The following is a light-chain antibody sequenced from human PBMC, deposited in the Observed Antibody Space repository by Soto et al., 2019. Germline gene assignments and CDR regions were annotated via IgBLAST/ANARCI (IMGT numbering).Light chain of an antibody. J-gene: IGLJ2*01. CDR1: ALPNQY. CDR3: QSADSSGTYVV. Sequence: SYELTQPPSVSVSPGQTARITCSGDALPNQYAYWYQQKPGQAPVLVIYKDSERPSGIPERFSGSSSGTTVTLTISGVQAEDEADYYCQSADSSGTYVVLGGGTKLTVL. CDR2: KDS. V-gene: IGLV3-25*03.